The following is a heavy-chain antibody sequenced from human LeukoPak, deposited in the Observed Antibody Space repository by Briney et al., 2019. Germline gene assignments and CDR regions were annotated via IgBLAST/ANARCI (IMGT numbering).Heavy chain of an antibody. CDR1: GGSISSYY. D-gene: IGHD6-19*01. J-gene: IGHJ5*02. Sequence: SETLSLTCTVSGGSISSYYWSWIRQPPGKGLEWIGYIYYNGSTNYNPSLKSRVTISVDTSKNQFSLKLSSVTAADTAVYYCARGGSRYSSGWSANWFDPWGQGTLVTVSS. V-gene: IGHV4-59*01. CDR3: ARGGSRYSSGWSANWFDP. CDR2: IYYNGST.